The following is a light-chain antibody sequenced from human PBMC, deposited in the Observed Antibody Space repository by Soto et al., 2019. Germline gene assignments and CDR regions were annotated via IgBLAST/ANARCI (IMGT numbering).Light chain of an antibody. CDR3: YSYTSSSTWV. J-gene: IGLJ3*02. Sequence: QSALTQPASVSGSPGQSIAISCTGTISDVGGYNYVSWYQQHPGKAPKLIIYEVSNRPSGVSNRFSGSKSDNTASLTISGLQAEDEADDYCYSYTSSSTWVFGGGTKLTVL. CDR1: ISDVGGYNY. CDR2: EVS. V-gene: IGLV2-14*01.